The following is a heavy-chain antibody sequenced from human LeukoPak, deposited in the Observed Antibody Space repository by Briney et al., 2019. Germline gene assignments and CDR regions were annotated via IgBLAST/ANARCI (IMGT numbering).Heavy chain of an antibody. D-gene: IGHD3-16*02. Sequence: PSETLSLTCAVYGGSFSGYYWSWIRQPPGEGLEWIGEINHSGSTNYNPSLKSRVTISVDTSKNQFSLKLSSVTAADTAVYYCARGEAPDDYVWGSYRYTGDYFDYWGQGTLVTVSS. V-gene: IGHV4-34*01. CDR3: ARGEAPDDYVWGSYRYTGDYFDY. CDR1: GGSFSGYY. CDR2: INHSGST. J-gene: IGHJ4*02.